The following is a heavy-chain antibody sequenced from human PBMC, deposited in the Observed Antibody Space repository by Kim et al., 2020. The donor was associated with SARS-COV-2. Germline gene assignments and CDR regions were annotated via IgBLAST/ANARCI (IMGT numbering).Heavy chain of an antibody. CDR3: AEYRGNY. V-gene: IGHV3-23*01. Sequence: SGGSTYYPDSVKRRFPMARDNSKHTLYLQVNGLRAEDTAVYYCAEYRGNYWGQRTLVTVSS. J-gene: IGHJ1*01. D-gene: IGHD6-6*01. CDR2: SGGST.